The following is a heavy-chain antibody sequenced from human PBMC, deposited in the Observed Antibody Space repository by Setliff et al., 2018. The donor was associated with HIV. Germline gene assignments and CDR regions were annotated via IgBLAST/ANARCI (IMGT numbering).Heavy chain of an antibody. J-gene: IGHJ6*02. Sequence: SETLSLTCTVSGGSISSYYWSWIRQPPGKGLEWIGYIYYSGSTNYNPSLKSRVTISVDTSKNQFSLKLSSVTAADTAVYYCARDFTGRGWYGNYYYGMDVWGQGTTVTVSS. V-gene: IGHV4-59*01. CDR1: GGSISSYY. D-gene: IGHD6-19*01. CDR3: ARDFTGRGWYGNYYYGMDV. CDR2: IYYSGST.